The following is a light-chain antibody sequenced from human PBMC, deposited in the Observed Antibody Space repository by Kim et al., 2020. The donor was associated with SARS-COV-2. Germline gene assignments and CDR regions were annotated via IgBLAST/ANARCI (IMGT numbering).Light chain of an antibody. Sequence: GQRVTVSCSGSRSNIGSNTVNWYQQLPGTTPKPLIYSNNQRPSGVPDRFSGSKSGTSASLAISGLQSEDEADYYCAAWDDSLNGWVFGGGTQLTVL. CDR3: AAWDDSLNGWV. V-gene: IGLV1-44*01. J-gene: IGLJ3*02. CDR1: RSNIGSNT. CDR2: SNN.